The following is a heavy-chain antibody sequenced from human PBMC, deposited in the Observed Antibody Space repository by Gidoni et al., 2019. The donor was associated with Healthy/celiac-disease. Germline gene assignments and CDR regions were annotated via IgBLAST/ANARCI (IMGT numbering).Heavy chain of an antibody. J-gene: IGHJ4*02. V-gene: IGHV3-73*01. CDR1: GFTFSGSA. Sequence: EVQLVESGGGLVQPGGSRKLSCAASGFTFSGSAMHWVRQASGKGLEWVGRIRSKANSYATAYAASVKGRFTISRDDSKNTAYLQMNSLKTEDTAVYYCTERADYWGQGTLVTVSS. CDR2: IRSKANSYAT. CDR3: TERADY.